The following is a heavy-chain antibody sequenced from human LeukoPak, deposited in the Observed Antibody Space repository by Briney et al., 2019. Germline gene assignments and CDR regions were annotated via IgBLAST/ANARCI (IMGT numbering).Heavy chain of an antibody. V-gene: IGHV1-8*01. CDR1: GYTFTSYD. CDR2: MNPNSGNT. J-gene: IGHJ4*02. Sequence: ASLKVSCKAYGYTFTSYDINWVRQATGQGLEWMGWMNPNSGNTGYAQKFQGRVTMTRNSSISTAYMELSSLRSEDTAVYYWVRGTPDFWSGYRNYWGQGTLVTVSS. CDR3: VRGTPDFWSGYRNY. D-gene: IGHD3-3*01.